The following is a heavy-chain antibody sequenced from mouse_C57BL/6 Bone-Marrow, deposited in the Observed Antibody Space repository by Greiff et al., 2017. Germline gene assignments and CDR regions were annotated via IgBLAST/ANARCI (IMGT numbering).Heavy chain of an antibody. D-gene: IGHD2-1*01. V-gene: IGHV1-69*01. Sequence: VQLQQPGAELVMPGASVKLSCKASGYTFTSYWMHWVKQRPGQGLEWIGEIDPSDSYTNYHQKFKGKSTLTVDKSSSTAYMQLSSLTSENAAVYYCARQCNYFYAMDYWGQGTSVTVSS. J-gene: IGHJ4*01. CDR2: IDPSDSYT. CDR3: ARQCNYFYAMDY. CDR1: GYTFTSYW.